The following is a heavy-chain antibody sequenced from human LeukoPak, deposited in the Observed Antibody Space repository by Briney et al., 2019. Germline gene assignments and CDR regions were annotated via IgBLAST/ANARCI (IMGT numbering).Heavy chain of an antibody. Sequence: ASVKVSCKASGYTLTGYYMHWVRQAPGQGLEWMGWINPNSGGTNYAQKFQGRVTMTRDTSISTAYMELSRLRSDDTAVYYCARGQQWLVPLDAFDIWGQGTMVTVSS. CDR1: GYTLTGYY. CDR3: ARGQQWLVPLDAFDI. J-gene: IGHJ3*02. V-gene: IGHV1-2*02. CDR2: INPNSGGT. D-gene: IGHD6-19*01.